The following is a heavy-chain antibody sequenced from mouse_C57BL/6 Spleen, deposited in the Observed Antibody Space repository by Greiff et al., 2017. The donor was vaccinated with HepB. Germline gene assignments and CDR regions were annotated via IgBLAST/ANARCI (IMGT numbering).Heavy chain of an antibody. J-gene: IGHJ3*01. V-gene: IGHV1-82*01. CDR3: ARGITVPATGFAY. D-gene: IGHD1-1*01. CDR1: GYAFSSSW. Sequence: VQLQQSGPELVKPGASVKISCKASGYAFSSSWMNWVKQRPGKGLEWIGRIYPGDGDTNYNGKFKGKATLTADKSSSPAYMQLSSLTSEDSAVYFCARGITVPATGFAYWGQGTLVTVSA. CDR2: IYPGDGDT.